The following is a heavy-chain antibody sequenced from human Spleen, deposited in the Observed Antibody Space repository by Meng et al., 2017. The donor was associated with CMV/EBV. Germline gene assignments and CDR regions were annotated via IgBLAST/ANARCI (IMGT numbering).Heavy chain of an antibody. CDR1: GYTFIGYR. Sequence: ASVKVSCKASGYTFIGYRLHWVRQAPGQGLEWMGWINPNSGGTHYAQKFQGRVSMTGDTSITTAYMELSRLRSDDMAVYYCARVKRYCTGGSCSSTGYYGMDVWGQGTTVTVSS. V-gene: IGHV1-2*02. J-gene: IGHJ6*02. CDR3: ARVKRYCTGGSCSSTGYYGMDV. D-gene: IGHD2-15*01. CDR2: INPNSGGT.